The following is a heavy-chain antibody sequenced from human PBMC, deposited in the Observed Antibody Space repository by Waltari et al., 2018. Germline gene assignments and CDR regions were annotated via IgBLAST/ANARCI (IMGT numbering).Heavy chain of an antibody. CDR2: TYYSGST. V-gene: IGHV4-39*07. Sequence: QLQLQASGPGLVKPSETLSLTCTVSGGSISSSSYYWGWIRQPPGKGLEWIGSTYYSGSTYYNPSLKSRVTISVDTSKNQFSLKLSSVTAADTAVYYCARGGAYCGGDCYSYAFDIWGQGTMVTVSS. J-gene: IGHJ3*02. D-gene: IGHD2-21*01. CDR3: ARGGAYCGGDCYSYAFDI. CDR1: GGSISSSSYY.